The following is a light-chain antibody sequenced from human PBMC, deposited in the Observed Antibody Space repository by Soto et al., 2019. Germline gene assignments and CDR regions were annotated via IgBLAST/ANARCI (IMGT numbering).Light chain of an antibody. CDR3: HHYGTSPPT. Sequence: EIVLTQSPATLSVSPGERATLSCRASQSVSSNLAWYQQKPGQAPRLLIYGASSRATGIPDRFSGSGSGTDFTVTISRLEPEDFAVFYCHHYGTSPPTFGQGTRLEIK. CDR1: QSVSSN. CDR2: GAS. V-gene: IGKV3-20*01. J-gene: IGKJ5*01.